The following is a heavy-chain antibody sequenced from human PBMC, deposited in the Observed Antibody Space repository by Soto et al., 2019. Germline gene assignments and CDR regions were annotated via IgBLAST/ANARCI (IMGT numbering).Heavy chain of an antibody. CDR3: AGGVSGHLCSGGSCYVGAFDI. V-gene: IGHV3-23*01. CDR1: GFTFSSYA. Sequence: PGGSLRLSCAASGFTFSSYAMSWVRQAPGKGLEWVSAISGSGGSTYYADSVKGRFTISRDNSKNTLYLQMNSLRAEDTAVYYCAGGVSGHLCSGGSCYVGAFDIWGQGTMVTVSS. CDR2: ISGSGGST. J-gene: IGHJ3*02. D-gene: IGHD2-15*01.